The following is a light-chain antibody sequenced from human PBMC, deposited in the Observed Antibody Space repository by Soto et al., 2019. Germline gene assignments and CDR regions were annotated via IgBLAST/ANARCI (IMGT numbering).Light chain of an antibody. CDR1: SRDVGGYNY. Sequence: QSALTQPASVSGSPGQSITISCTGTSRDVGGYNYVSWHQQHPGKAPKVIITEVSNRPSGVSNRFSGSKSGNTASLTISELQAEDEADYYCSSYTSSSLVVFGGGTKLTVL. CDR2: EVS. V-gene: IGLV2-14*01. CDR3: SSYTSSSLVV. J-gene: IGLJ2*01.